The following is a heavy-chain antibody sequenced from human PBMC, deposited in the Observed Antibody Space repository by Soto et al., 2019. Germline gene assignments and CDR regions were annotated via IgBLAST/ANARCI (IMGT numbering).Heavy chain of an antibody. D-gene: IGHD1-26*01. V-gene: IGHV3-48*02. CDR2: ISSSSSTI. Sequence: EVQLVESGGGLVQPGGSLRLSCAASGFTFSSYSMNWVRQAPGKGLEWVSYISSSSSTIYYADSVKGRFTISRDNAKNSLYLRMNSLRDEETAVYYCARAYRVGATNGFDFEHWGQGTLVTVSS. CDR1: GFTFSSYS. CDR3: ARAYRVGATNGFDFEH. J-gene: IGHJ1*01.